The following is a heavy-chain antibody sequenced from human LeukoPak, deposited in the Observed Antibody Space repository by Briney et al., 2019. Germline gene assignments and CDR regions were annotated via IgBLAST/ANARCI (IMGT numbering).Heavy chain of an antibody. Sequence: PSETLSLTCAVSGGSISSSNWWSWVRQPPGKGLEWIGYIYYSGSTNYNPSLKSRVTISVDTSKNQFSLKLSSVTAADTAVYYCARDTPARGYYDTSGYPTDWGQGTLVTVSS. V-gene: IGHV4-4*02. J-gene: IGHJ4*02. D-gene: IGHD3-22*01. CDR2: IYYSGST. CDR1: GGSISSSNW. CDR3: ARDTPARGYYDTSGYPTD.